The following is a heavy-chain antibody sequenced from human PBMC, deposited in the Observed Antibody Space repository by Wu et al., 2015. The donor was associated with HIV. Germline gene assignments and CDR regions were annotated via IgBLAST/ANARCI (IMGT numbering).Heavy chain of an antibody. J-gene: IGHJ3*02. CDR1: GYTFTSYG. D-gene: IGHD3-9*01. Sequence: QVQLVQSGAEVKKPGASVKVSCKASGYTFTSYGISWVRQAPGQGLEWMGWISAYNGNTNYAQKLQGRVTMTTDTSTSTAYMELRSLRSDDTAAYYCARDRVYDILTGYPGEAFDIWGQGTMVTVSS. CDR2: ISAYNGNT. V-gene: IGHV1-18*01. CDR3: ARDRVYDILTGYPGEAFDI.